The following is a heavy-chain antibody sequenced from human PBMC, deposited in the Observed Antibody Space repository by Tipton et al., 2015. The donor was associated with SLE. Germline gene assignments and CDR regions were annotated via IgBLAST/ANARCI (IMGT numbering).Heavy chain of an antibody. CDR3: ARIWNAASSGLGY. CDR2: IAYTANP. J-gene: IGHJ4*02. CDR1: GGSIGSFY. Sequence: TLSLTCTVSGGSIGSFYWSWIRQPPGKGLEWIGNIAYTANPNYSPSLKSRFTISIDTSTNHFSLKLRSVTAADPAVYYCARIWNAASSGLGYCGQGTLFTVSS. V-gene: IGHV4-59*01. D-gene: IGHD1-1*01.